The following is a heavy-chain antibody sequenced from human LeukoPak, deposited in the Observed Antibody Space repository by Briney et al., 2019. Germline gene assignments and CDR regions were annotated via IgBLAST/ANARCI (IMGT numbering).Heavy chain of an antibody. CDR3: ARDHRISGSYLYYFDY. Sequence: GGSLRLSCAASGFTFSRYAMSWVRQAPGKGLEWVSAIIPSGGTTYYAESVKGRFTISRDNAKNSLYLQMNSLRAEDTAVYYCARDHRISGSYLYYFDYWGQGTLVTVSS. CDR1: GFTFSRYA. V-gene: IGHV3-23*01. CDR2: IIPSGGTT. D-gene: IGHD1-26*01. J-gene: IGHJ4*02.